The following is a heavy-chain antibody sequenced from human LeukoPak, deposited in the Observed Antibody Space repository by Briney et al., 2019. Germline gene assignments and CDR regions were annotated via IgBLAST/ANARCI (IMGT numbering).Heavy chain of an antibody. Sequence: PGGSLRLSCAASGFTFSSYGMHWVRQAPGKGLEWVAFIRYDGSNKYYADSVKGRFTISRDNSKNTLYLQMNSLRAEDTAVYYCAKDRVYDSGYYRHDYWGQGTLVTVSS. CDR3: AKDRVYDSGYYRHDY. D-gene: IGHD4-17*01. CDR2: IRYDGSNK. CDR1: GFTFSSYG. J-gene: IGHJ4*02. V-gene: IGHV3-30*02.